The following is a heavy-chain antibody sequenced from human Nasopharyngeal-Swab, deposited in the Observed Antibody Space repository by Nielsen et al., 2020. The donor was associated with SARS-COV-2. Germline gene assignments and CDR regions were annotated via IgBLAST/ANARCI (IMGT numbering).Heavy chain of an antibody. CDR3: ARIAGRGSIYYYYMDV. D-gene: IGHD1-26*01. Sequence: GESLKISCAASGFSFNSYSMIWVRQVPGEGLEWVSSISGSGGYVYYADSVKGRFTISKDSAKNSLYLQMNSLRAEDTAVYFCARIAGRGSIYYYYMDVWGTGTTVTVSS. V-gene: IGHV3-21*01. CDR2: ISGSGGYV. J-gene: IGHJ6*03. CDR1: GFSFNSYS.